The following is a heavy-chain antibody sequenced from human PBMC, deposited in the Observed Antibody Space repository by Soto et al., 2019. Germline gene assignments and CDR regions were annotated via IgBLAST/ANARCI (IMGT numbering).Heavy chain of an antibody. CDR1: GYTFTGYY. V-gene: IGHV1-2*02. CDR2: INPNSGGT. CDR3: ARFGGRGAAGKDY. D-gene: IGHD3-10*01. J-gene: IGHJ4*02. Sequence: QVQLVQSGAEVKKPGASVKVSCKASGYTFTGYYMHWVRQAPGQGLEWMGWINPNSGGTNYAQKVQGRVTMTMDTSISTAYRELSRLISDDTAVYYCARFGGRGAAGKDYWGKGTLVTVSS.